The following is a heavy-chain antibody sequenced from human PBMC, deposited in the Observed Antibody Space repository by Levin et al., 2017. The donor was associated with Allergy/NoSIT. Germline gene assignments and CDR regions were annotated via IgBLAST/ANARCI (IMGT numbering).Heavy chain of an antibody. CDR3: VKEGGRDDYGDH. D-gene: IGHD3-16*01. CDR2: IWYDGRNK. Sequence: GGSLRLSCAASGFTFSRYGMHWVRQAPGKGLEWVAVIWYDGRNKNYADSVKGRFTISRDNSENTLFLQMDSLRAEDTAVYYCVKEGGRDDYGDHWGQGTLVTVSS. CDR1: GFTFSRYG. J-gene: IGHJ4*02. V-gene: IGHV3-33*06.